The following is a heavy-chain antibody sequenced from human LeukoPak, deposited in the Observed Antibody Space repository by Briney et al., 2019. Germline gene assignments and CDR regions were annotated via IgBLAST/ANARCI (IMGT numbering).Heavy chain of an antibody. V-gene: IGHV1-2*02. Sequence: GASVKVSCKASGYTFTGYYMHWVRQAPGQGLEWMGWINPNSGGTNYAQKFQGRVTMTRDTSISTAYMELSRLRSDDTAVYYCATPHTPPHILTGYYDYWGQGTLVTVSS. J-gene: IGHJ4*02. CDR2: INPNSGGT. CDR1: GYTFTGYY. CDR3: ATPHTPPHILTGYYDY. D-gene: IGHD3-9*01.